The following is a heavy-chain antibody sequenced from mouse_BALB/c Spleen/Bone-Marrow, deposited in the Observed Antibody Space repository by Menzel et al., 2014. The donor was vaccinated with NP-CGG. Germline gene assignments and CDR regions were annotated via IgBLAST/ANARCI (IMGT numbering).Heavy chain of an antibody. V-gene: IGHV3-8*02. J-gene: IGHJ2*01. D-gene: IGHD2-3*01. CDR2: ISYSGST. CDR3: ATYDGYYFDY. Sequence: EVMLVESGPSLVKPSQTLSLTCSVTGDSITSSYWNWIRKFPGNKLEYMGYISYSGSTYYSPSLKSRISITRDTSKNQYYLQLNSVTTEDTATYYCATYDGYYFDYWGQGTTLTVSS. CDR1: GDSITSSY.